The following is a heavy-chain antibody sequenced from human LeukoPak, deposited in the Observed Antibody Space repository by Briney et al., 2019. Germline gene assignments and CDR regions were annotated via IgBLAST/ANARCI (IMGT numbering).Heavy chain of an antibody. CDR3: AKEGVEYYDSSGYYHTNFDY. Sequence: GGSLRLSCAASGFTFSSYAIHWVRQAPGKGLEWVAFIRYDGSNKYYADSVKGRFTISRDNSKNTLYLQMNSLRAEDTAVYYCAKEGVEYYDSSGYYHTNFDYWGQGTLVTVSS. V-gene: IGHV3-30*02. D-gene: IGHD3-22*01. CDR1: GFTFSSYA. CDR2: IRYDGSNK. J-gene: IGHJ4*02.